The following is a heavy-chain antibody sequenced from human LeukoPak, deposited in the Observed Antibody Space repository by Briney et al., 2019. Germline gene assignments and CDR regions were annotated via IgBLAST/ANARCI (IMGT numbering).Heavy chain of an antibody. J-gene: IGHJ6*02. Sequence: ASETLSLTCAVYGGSLSGYYWSWIRQPPGKGLEWIGEINHSGSTNYNPSLKSRVTISVDTSKNQFSLKLSSVTAADTAVYYCARGRCSSTSCYGYYYYYGMDVWGQGTTVTVSS. V-gene: IGHV4-34*01. CDR3: ARGRCSSTSCYGYYYYYGMDV. CDR2: INHSGST. CDR1: GGSLSGYY. D-gene: IGHD2-2*01.